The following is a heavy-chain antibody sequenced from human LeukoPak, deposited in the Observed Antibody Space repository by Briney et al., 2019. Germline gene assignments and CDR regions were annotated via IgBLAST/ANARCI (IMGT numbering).Heavy chain of an antibody. V-gene: IGHV4-39*01. CDR1: GGSISSSSYY. Sequence: SGTLSLTCTVSGGSISSSSYYWGWIRQPPGKGLEWIGSIYYSGSTYHNPSLKSRVTISVGTSKNQFSLKLSSVTAADTAVYYCARQTGCSSTSCYFGFDIWGQGTMVTVSS. J-gene: IGHJ3*02. CDR3: ARQTGCSSTSCYFGFDI. CDR2: IYYSGST. D-gene: IGHD2-2*01.